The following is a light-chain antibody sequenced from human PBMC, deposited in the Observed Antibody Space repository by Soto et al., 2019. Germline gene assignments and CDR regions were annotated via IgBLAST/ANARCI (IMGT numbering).Light chain of an antibody. Sequence: QSALTQPASVSGSPGPSITISCTGTSSDIGDSNYVSWYQQHPGKDPKLVIYDVSKRPSGLSNRLSGSKSANTASLNISGLQAEDEADYHCRSFRSSSTSHVPGTWTKLTVL. CDR1: SSDIGDSNY. CDR2: DVS. CDR3: RSFRSSSTSHV. J-gene: IGLJ1*01. V-gene: IGLV2-14*03.